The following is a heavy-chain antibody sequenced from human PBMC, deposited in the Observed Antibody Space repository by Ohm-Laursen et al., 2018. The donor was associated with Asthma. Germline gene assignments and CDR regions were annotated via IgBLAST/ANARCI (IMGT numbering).Heavy chain of an antibody. CDR3: ARASTVTNYYYYYGMDV. Sequence: SVKVSCKASGGTFSSYAISWVRQAPGQGLEWMGEIIPIFGTANYAQKFQGRVTITADESTSTAYMELSSLRSEDTAVYYCARASTVTNYYYYYGMDVWGQGTTVTVSS. CDR1: GGTFSSYA. J-gene: IGHJ6*02. CDR2: IIPIFGTA. D-gene: IGHD4-11*01. V-gene: IGHV1-69*13.